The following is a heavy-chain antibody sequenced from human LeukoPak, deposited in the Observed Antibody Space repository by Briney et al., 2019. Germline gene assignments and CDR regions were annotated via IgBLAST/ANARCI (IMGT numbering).Heavy chain of an antibody. V-gene: IGHV3-23*01. CDR1: GFTFSSYA. D-gene: IGHD5-18*01. CDR3: AKVTRLGYSFGYDY. Sequence: GGSLRLSCAASGFTFSSYAMSWVRQAPGKGLEWVSAISGSGGSTYYADSVKGRFTISRDNSKNTLYLQMNSLRAEDTAVYYCAKVTRLGYSFGYDYWGQGTLVTVSS. CDR2: ISGSGGST. J-gene: IGHJ4*02.